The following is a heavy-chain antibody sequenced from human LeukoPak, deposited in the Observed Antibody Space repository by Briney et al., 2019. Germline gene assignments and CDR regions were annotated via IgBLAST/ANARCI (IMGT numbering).Heavy chain of an antibody. J-gene: IGHJ6*03. CDR1: GDTFTSYY. CDR2: INPSGDST. V-gene: IGHV1-46*01. Sequence: ASVKVSCKASGDTFTSYYMHWVRQAPGQGLEWMGIINPSGDSTSSAQTFQGRVTMTRDMSTSTVYMALSSLRTEDTAVYYCAKRRGLELLYYCYMDVWGKGTTVTVSS. CDR3: AKRRGLELLYYCYMDV. D-gene: IGHD1-7*01.